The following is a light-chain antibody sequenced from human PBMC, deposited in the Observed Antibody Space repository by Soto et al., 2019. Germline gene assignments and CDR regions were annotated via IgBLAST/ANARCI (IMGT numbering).Light chain of an antibody. CDR1: SSDVGGYNY. J-gene: IGLJ2*01. Sequence: QSVLTQPPSASGSPGQSVTISCTGTSSDVGGYNYVSWYQQHPGKAPKLMIYEVSKRPSGVPDRFSGSKSGNTASLTVSGLQGEDGGDYYCSSYAGSNNLVFGGGTKVTGL. CDR2: EVS. V-gene: IGLV2-8*01. CDR3: SSYAGSNNLV.